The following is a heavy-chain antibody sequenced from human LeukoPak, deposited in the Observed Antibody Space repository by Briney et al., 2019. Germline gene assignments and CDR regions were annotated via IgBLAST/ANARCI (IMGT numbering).Heavy chain of an antibody. J-gene: IGHJ4*02. CDR2: INPSGGST. V-gene: IGHV1-46*01. Sequence: GASVKVSCKASGYTFTSYYMHWVRQAPGQGLEWMGIINPSGGSTSYAQKFQGRVTMTRDTSTSTVYMELSSLRSDDTAVYYCAMLYYYDSSGYGTPFDYWGQGTLVTVSS. CDR1: GYTFTSYY. D-gene: IGHD3-22*01. CDR3: AMLYYYDSSGYGTPFDY.